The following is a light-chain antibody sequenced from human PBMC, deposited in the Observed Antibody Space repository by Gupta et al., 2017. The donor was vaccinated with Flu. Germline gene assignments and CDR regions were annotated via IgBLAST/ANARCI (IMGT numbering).Light chain of an antibody. Sequence: DIQMTQSPSSLSASVGDRVIITCQASQESGFSLNWYQQKPGKAPKLLIYDTSNLETGVPSRFTGSGSGTDYTFTISSLQPEDIATYYCQQHDNLPFYSFGQGTKVEIK. CDR1: QESGFS. V-gene: IGKV1-33*01. CDR3: QQHDNLPFYS. J-gene: IGKJ2*03. CDR2: DTS.